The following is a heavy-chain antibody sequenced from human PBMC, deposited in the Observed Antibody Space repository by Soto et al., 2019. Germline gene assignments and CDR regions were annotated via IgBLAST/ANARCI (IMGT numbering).Heavy chain of an antibody. V-gene: IGHV1-18*01. CDR1: GYTFTSDG. D-gene: IGHD3-3*01. Sequence: ASVKVSCKASGYTFTSDGISWVRQAPGQGLEWMGWISAYNGNTNYAQKLQGRVTMTTDTSTSTAYMELRSLRSDDTAVYYCARRGPPTFTILGVVNDNWFDPWGQGTLVTVSS. CDR3: ARRGPPTFTILGVVNDNWFDP. J-gene: IGHJ5*02. CDR2: ISAYNGNT.